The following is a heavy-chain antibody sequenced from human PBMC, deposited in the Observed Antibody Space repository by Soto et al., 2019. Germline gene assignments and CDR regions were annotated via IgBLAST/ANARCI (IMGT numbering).Heavy chain of an antibody. Sequence: PWGTLRLSCAASGFTFNSYGMHWVRQRPGNGLEWVAFISYDATKTYYADSVKGRFTISRDNSNSALYVQMNSLTAEDTAVYYCARTRSAWSDFHYYSLDVWGQGTTVTVSS. D-gene: IGHD1-26*01. J-gene: IGHJ6*02. V-gene: IGHV3-30*03. CDR2: ISYDATKT. CDR1: GFTFNSYG. CDR3: ARTRSAWSDFHYYSLDV.